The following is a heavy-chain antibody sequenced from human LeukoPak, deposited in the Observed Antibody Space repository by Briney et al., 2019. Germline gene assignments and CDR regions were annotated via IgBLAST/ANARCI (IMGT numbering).Heavy chain of an antibody. CDR1: GGSISGYY. D-gene: IGHD3-3*01. CDR2: RHYSGNT. CDR3: ARQPLRISVFGDFDL. J-gene: IGHJ2*01. V-gene: IGHV4-59*08. Sequence: PSDTLSLTCTVPGGSISGYYWSWLRQPPGKGLEWIGWRHYSGNTNYNPSLKSRATVSVDASKNQCSLTLSSVTAADTAVYYCARQPLRISVFGDFDLWGRGTLVTVSS.